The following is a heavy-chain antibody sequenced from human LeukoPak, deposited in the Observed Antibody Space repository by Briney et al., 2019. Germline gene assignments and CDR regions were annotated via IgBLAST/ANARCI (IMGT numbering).Heavy chain of an antibody. D-gene: IGHD3-22*01. CDR1: GFTFSSYG. CDR2: ISYDGSNK. Sequence: PGGSLRLSCAASGFTFSSYGMHWVRQAPGKGLEWVAVISYDGSNKYYADSVKGRFTICRDNSKNTLYLQMNSLRAEDTAVYYCAKDRDYDSSGYYYGLDDYWGQGTLVTVSS. CDR3: AKDRDYDSSGYYYGLDDY. V-gene: IGHV3-30*18. J-gene: IGHJ4*02.